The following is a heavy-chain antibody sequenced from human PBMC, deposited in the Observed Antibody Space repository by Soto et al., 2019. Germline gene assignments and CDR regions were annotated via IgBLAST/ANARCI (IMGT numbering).Heavy chain of an antibody. D-gene: IGHD4-17*01. CDR3: ARAYGDYVEYFQH. CDR2: ISGSGGST. J-gene: IGHJ1*01. V-gene: IGHV3-23*01. CDR1: GFTFSSYA. Sequence: AGGSLRLSCAASGFTFSSYAMSWVRQAPGKGLEWVSAISGSGGSTYYADSVKGRFTISRDNSKNTLYLQMNSLRAEDTAVYYCARAYGDYVEYFQHWGQGTLVTVSS.